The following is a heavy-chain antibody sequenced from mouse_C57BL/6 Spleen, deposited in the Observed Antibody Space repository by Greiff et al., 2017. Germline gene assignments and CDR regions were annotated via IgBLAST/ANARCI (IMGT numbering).Heavy chain of an antibody. CDR1: GYTFTSYW. CDR3: TRWGNYNGLAY. D-gene: IGHD2-1*01. J-gene: IGHJ3*01. Sequence: VQLQQPGAELVKPGASVKLSCKASGYTFTSYWMHWVKQRPGQGLEWIGMIHPNSGSTNYNEKFKSKATLTVDKSSSAAYMQLSSLTSEDSAVYCCTRWGNYNGLAYWGQGTLVTVSS. CDR2: IHPNSGST. V-gene: IGHV1-64*01.